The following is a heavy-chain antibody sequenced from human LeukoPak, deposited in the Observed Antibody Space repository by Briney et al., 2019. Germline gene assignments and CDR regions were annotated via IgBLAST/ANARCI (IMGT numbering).Heavy chain of an antibody. D-gene: IGHD3-10*01. CDR3: ARGVDYYGV. J-gene: IGHJ4*02. Sequence: SETLSLTCAVYGGSFSGYSWNWIRQPPVKGLEWIGEINHSRGTNYNPSLKSRVTISVDTSKKQFSLKLSSVTAADTAVYYCARGVDYYGVWGQGTLVTVSS. V-gene: IGHV4-34*01. CDR1: GGSFSGYS. CDR2: INHSRGT.